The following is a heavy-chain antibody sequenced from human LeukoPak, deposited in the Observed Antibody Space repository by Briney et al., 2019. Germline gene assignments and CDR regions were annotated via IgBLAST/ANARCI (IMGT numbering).Heavy chain of an antibody. CDR3: AREGPQGGFYDYYYMDV. CDR1: GYTFTSYD. V-gene: IGHV1-8*01. Sequence: ASVKVSCKASGYTFTSYDINWVRQATGQGLEWMGWMNPNSGGTGYAQKFQGRFTITWNTSITTAYMELTGLRSEDTAVYYCAREGPQGGFYDYYYMDVWGQGTAVTVSS. J-gene: IGHJ6*03. CDR2: MNPNSGGT. D-gene: IGHD3-3*01.